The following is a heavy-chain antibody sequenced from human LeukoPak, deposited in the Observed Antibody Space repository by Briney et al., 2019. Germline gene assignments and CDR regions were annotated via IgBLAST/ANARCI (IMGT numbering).Heavy chain of an antibody. D-gene: IGHD4-11*01. CDR1: GFTFDDYA. J-gene: IGHJ6*04. CDR2: ISWNSGSI. V-gene: IGHV3-9*01. CDR3: ATLTKGYYYGMDV. Sequence: PGGSLRLSCAASGFTFDDYAMHWVRQAPGKGLEWVSGISWNSGSIGYADSVKGRFTISRDNAKNSLYLQMNSLGAEDTAVYYCATLTKGYYYGMDVWGKGTTVTVSS.